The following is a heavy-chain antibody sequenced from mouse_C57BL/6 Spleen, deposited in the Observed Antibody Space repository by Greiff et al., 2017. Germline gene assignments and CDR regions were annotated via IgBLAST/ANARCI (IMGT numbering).Heavy chain of an antibody. V-gene: IGHV5-17*01. J-gene: IGHJ3*01. CDR2: ISSGSSTI. CDR1: GFTSSDYG. D-gene: IGHD2-4*01. Sequence: EVKLMESGGGLVKPGGSLKLSCAASGFTSSDYGMHWVRQAPEKGLEWVAYISSGSSTIYYADTVKGRFTISRDNAKNTLFLQMTSLRSEDTAMYYCARPYDYDWFAYWGQGTLVTVSA. CDR3: ARPYDYDWFAY.